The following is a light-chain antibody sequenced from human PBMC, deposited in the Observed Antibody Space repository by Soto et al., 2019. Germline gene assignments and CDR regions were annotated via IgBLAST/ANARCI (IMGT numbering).Light chain of an antibody. J-gene: IGLJ2*01. Sequence: QSVLTQPPSVSGAPGQRVTISCTGSSSNIGAGYGVHWYQQLPGTAPKLLIYGNSNRPSGVPDRFSGSKSDTSASLAITGLHAEHEADYYCQSYDSSLSGVVFGGGTKLTVL. CDR3: QSYDSSLSGVV. CDR2: GNS. CDR1: SSNIGAGYG. V-gene: IGLV1-40*01.